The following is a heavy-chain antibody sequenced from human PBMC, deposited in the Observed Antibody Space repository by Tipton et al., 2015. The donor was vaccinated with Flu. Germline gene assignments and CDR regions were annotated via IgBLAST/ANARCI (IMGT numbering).Heavy chain of an antibody. CDR3: ARSPSYSGSGVYPYYFDD. D-gene: IGHD3-10*01. CDR1: GGFITSGSYY. V-gene: IGHV4-61*02. Sequence: TLSLTCTVSGGFITSGSYYWSWIRQSAGKGLEWIGRFYTTGSTNYNPSLRSRVTISGDTSKDHLSVQLSSVTAADTAVYYCARSPSYSGSGVYPYYFDDWGQGTLVTVSS. J-gene: IGHJ4*02. CDR2: FYTTGST.